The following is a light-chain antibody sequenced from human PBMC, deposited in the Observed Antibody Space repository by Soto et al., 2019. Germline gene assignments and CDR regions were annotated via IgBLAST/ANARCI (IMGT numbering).Light chain of an antibody. CDR3: QQYKSYPLT. Sequence: DIQMTQSPSTLSASVGDRVTITCRASQTIDSWLAWYQQKPGKATNILISEASTLESGVQSRFSGSEAGTEFILSISSLQPDDFASYYCQQYKSYPLTFGQGTKVEIK. V-gene: IGKV1-5*03. CDR2: EAS. J-gene: IGKJ1*01. CDR1: QTIDSW.